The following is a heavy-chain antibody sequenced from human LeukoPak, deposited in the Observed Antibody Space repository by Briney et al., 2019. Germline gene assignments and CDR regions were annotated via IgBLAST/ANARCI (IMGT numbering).Heavy chain of an antibody. D-gene: IGHD3-10*01. J-gene: IGHJ4*02. CDR1: GFTFSSYA. CDR3: AKAAHYYGSGSSLPY. Sequence: GGSLRLSCAASGFTFSSYAMSWVRQAPGKGLEWVSAISGSGGSTYYADSVKGRFTISRDNSKNTLYLQMSSLRAEDTAVYYCAKAAHYYGSGSSLPYWGQGTLVTVSS. V-gene: IGHV3-23*01. CDR2: ISGSGGST.